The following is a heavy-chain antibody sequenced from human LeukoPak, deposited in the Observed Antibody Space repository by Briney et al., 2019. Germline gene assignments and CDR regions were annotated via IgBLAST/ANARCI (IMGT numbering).Heavy chain of an antibody. J-gene: IGHJ3*02. CDR3: ARVGDGYNLGALDI. V-gene: IGHV3-53*01. CDR1: GFTVSSNY. Sequence: GGSLRLSCAASGFTVSSNYMSWVRQAPGKGLEWVSVIYSGGSTYYADSVKGRFTISRDNSKNTLYLQMNSLRAEDTAVYYRARVGDGYNLGALDIWGQGTMVTVSS. CDR2: IYSGGST. D-gene: IGHD5-24*01.